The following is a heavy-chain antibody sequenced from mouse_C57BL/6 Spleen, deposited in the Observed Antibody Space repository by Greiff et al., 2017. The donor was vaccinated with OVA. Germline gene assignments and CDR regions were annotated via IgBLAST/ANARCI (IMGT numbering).Heavy chain of an antibody. D-gene: IGHD2-4*01. CDR2: FYPGSGSI. V-gene: IGHV1-62-2*01. J-gene: IGHJ1*03. CDR3: ARHEEEEGIYYDYDGWYFDV. CDR1: GYTFTEYT. Sequence: QVHVKQSGAELVKPGASVKLSCKASGYTFTEYTIHWVKQRPGQGLEWIGWFYPGSGSIKYNEKFKDKATLTADKSSSTVYMELSRMTSEDSSVYFCARHEEEEGIYYDYDGWYFDVWGTGTTVTVSS.